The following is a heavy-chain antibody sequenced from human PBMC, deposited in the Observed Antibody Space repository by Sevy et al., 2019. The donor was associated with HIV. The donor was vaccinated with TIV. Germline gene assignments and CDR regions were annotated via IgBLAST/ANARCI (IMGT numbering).Heavy chain of an antibody. CDR1: GFSLSTSGVG. CDR2: IYWDDDT. Sequence: SGPTLVNPTQTLTLTCTFSGFSLSTSGVGVGWIRQPPGKALEWLALIYWDDDTRYSPSLKSRLNITKDTSTNQVVLKMPNMDPVDTATYFCAHRRMVRGVITAPFDYWGQGTLVTVSS. V-gene: IGHV2-5*02. J-gene: IGHJ4*02. CDR3: AHRRMVRGVITAPFDY. D-gene: IGHD3-10*01.